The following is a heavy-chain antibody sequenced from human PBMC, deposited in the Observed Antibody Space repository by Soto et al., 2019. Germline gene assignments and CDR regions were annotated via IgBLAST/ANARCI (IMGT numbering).Heavy chain of an antibody. CDR3: ARAAGSTTRFDY. V-gene: IGHV4-31*03. CDR1: GGSISSGGYY. D-gene: IGHD6-13*01. CDR2: IYYSGST. J-gene: IGHJ4*02. Sequence: SETLSLTCTVSGGSISSGGYYWSWIRQHPGKGLEWIGYIYYSGSTYYNPSLKSRVTISVDTSKNQFSLKLSSVTAADTAVYYCARAAGSTTRFDYWGQGTLVTVSS.